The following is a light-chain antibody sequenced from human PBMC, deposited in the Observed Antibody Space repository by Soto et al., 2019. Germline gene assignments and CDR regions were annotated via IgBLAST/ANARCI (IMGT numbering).Light chain of an antibody. J-gene: IGKJ5*01. Sequence: DIQMTQSPSSLSASVGDRVTITCRASQSISSYLNWYQQKPGKAPKLLIYGASSLQSGVPSRFSGSGSGTDFPLTISSLQPEDFAPYYCQQSYSTLRITFGQGTRLEIK. CDR3: QQSYSTLRIT. CDR1: QSISSY. CDR2: GAS. V-gene: IGKV1-39*01.